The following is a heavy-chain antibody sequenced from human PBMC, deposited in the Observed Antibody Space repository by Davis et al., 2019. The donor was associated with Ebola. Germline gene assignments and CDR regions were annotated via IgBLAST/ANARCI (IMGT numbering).Heavy chain of an antibody. Sequence: SVKVSCKASGFTFTSSAVQWVRQARGQRLEWIGWIVVGSGNTNYAQKFQERVTITRDMSTSTAYMELSSLRSEDTAVYYCARDPATVTAQGYYYGMDVWGQGTTVTVSS. CDR1: GFTFTSSA. V-gene: IGHV1-58*01. CDR3: ARDPATVTAQGYYYGMDV. CDR2: IVVGSGNT. J-gene: IGHJ6*02. D-gene: IGHD4-11*01.